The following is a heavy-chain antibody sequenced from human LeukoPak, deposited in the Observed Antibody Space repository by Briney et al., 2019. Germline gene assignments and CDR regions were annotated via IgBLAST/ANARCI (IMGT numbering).Heavy chain of an antibody. J-gene: IGHJ4*02. CDR3: ARENYGGVADF. CDR2: IHYSGST. V-gene: IGHV4-59*01. Sequence: PSETLSLTCTVSGGSINNYYWIWIRQPPGRGLEWIGYIHYSGSTNYKLSLKSRVTISVDTSKKQFSLKLSSVTASDTAVYYCARENYGGVADFWGQGTLVTVSS. CDR1: GGSINNYY. D-gene: IGHD4-23*01.